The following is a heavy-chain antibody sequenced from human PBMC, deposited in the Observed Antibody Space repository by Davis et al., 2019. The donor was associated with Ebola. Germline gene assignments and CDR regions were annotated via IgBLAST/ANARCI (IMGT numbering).Heavy chain of an antibody. J-gene: IGHJ6*02. V-gene: IGHV3-21*01. Sequence: GGSLRLSCAASGFTFSSYSMHCVRQAPGKGLAWVSSIRTSSSYIYYADSVKGRFTISRDHPKNSLYLQMNSLRAEDTAVYYCARITKRYYYYGMDVWGQGTTVTVSS. D-gene: IGHD2-2*01. CDR3: ARITKRYYYYGMDV. CDR2: IRTSSSYI. CDR1: GFTFSSYS.